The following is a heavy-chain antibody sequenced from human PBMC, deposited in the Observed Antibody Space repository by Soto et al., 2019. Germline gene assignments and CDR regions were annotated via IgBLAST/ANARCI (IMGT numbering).Heavy chain of an antibody. Sequence: SETLSLTCTVSGGSISSGDYYWSWIRQPPGKGLEWIGYIYYSGSTYYNPSLKSRVTISVDTSKNQFSLKLSSVTAADTAVYYCARGIYGSGSYLDDFDYWGQGTLVTVSS. D-gene: IGHD3-10*01. CDR2: IYYSGST. V-gene: IGHV4-30-4*01. CDR3: ARGIYGSGSYLDDFDY. CDR1: GGSISSGDYY. J-gene: IGHJ4*02.